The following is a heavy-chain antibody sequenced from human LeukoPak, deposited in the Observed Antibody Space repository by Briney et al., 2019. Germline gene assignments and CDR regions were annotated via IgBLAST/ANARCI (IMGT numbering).Heavy chain of an antibody. Sequence: PSETLSLTCNVSGGSITTYYWSWFRQPAGKGLEWIGRIHSGGVTTYNPSFKSRVTMSVDTSKNQVSLILNSVTAADTARYYCARTQSGLGWFGPWGQGTLVTVSS. CDR1: GGSITTYY. J-gene: IGHJ5*02. CDR2: IHSGGVT. V-gene: IGHV4-4*07. CDR3: ARTQSGLGWFGP.